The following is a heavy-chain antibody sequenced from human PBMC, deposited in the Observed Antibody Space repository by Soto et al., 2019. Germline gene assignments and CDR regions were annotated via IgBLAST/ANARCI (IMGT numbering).Heavy chain of an antibody. Sequence: SETLSLTCTVSGGSISSGGYYWSWIRQHPGKGLEWIGYIYYSGSTYYNPSLKSRVTISVDTSKNQFSLKLSSVTAADTAVYYCARVLRRIVVLDYWGQGTLVTVSS. CDR3: ARVLRRIVVLDY. CDR1: GGSISSGGYY. CDR2: IYYSGST. J-gene: IGHJ4*02. V-gene: IGHV4-31*03. D-gene: IGHD2-15*01.